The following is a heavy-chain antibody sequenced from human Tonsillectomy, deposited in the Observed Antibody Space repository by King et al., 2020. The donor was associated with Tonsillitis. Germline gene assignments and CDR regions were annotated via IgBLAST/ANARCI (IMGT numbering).Heavy chain of an antibody. J-gene: IGHJ6*02. Sequence: VQLVESGAEVKKPGASVKVSCKASGYTFTSYYMHWVRQAPGQGLEWMGIINPSGGSTSYAQKFQGRVTMTRDTSTSTVYMELSSLRSEDTAVYYCARDCIVVVPAAPAGEVYYCYGMDVGGQGTTVTVSS. D-gene: IGHD2-2*01. CDR3: ARDCIVVVPAAPAGEVYYCYGMDV. V-gene: IGHV1-46*01. CDR1: GYTFTSYY. CDR2: INPSGGST.